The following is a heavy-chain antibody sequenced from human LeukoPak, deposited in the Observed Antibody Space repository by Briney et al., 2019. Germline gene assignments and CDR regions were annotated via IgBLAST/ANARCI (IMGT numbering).Heavy chain of an antibody. Sequence: GGSLRLSCAASGFTFSSYSMNWVRQAPGKGLEWVSYISSSSSTIYYADSVKGRFTISRDNAKNSLYLQMNSLRAEDTAVYYCARDKKYSSVGADYWGQGTLVTVSS. D-gene: IGHD6-19*01. J-gene: IGHJ4*02. CDR2: ISSSSSTI. CDR3: ARDKKYSSVGADY. V-gene: IGHV3-48*04. CDR1: GFTFSSYS.